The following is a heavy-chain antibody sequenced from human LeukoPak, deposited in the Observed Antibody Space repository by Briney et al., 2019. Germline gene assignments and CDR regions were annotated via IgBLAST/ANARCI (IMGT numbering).Heavy chain of an antibody. D-gene: IGHD3-22*01. CDR3: ARNGPHYYDKSGYLDS. J-gene: IGHJ4*02. CDR2: IDYSRDT. Sequence: SETLSLTCTVSGGSISSYYWSWIRQPPGKGLEWIGNIDYSRDTNYNPSLRSRVTILVDKSRNQFSLKLNSVTAADTAVYYCARNGPHYYDKSGYLDSWGQGTLVAVSS. CDR1: GGSISSYY. V-gene: IGHV4-59*03.